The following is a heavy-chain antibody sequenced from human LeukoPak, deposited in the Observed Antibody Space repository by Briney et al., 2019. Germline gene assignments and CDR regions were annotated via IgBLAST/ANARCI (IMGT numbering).Heavy chain of an antibody. CDR3: ARRETFWSGYIYNWFDP. CDR2: INHSGST. Sequence: PSETLSLTCAVYGGSFSGYYWSWIRQPPGKGLEWIGEINHSGSTNYNPSLKSRVTISVDTSKSQFSLKLSSVTAADTAVYYCARRETFWSGYIYNWFDPWGQGTLVTVSS. CDR1: GGSFSGYY. V-gene: IGHV4-34*01. J-gene: IGHJ5*02. D-gene: IGHD3-3*01.